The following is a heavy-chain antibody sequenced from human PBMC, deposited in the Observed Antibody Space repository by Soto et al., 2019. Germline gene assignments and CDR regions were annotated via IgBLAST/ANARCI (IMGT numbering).Heavy chain of an antibody. CDR1: GISYC. CDR2: ISLHNGDT. V-gene: IGHV1-18*04. CDR3: TTDERDDCSSINCHSFDH. D-gene: IGHD2-15*01. J-gene: IGHJ4*02. Sequence: QVHLVQSGAEVKKPGASVKVSCKAVGISYCLSWVRQAPGQGLEWMGWISLHNGDTNNAPNLQGRITMTTDTATSTTYMELRSVRPDDTAVYDCTTDERDDCSSINCHSFDHWGQGTLVTVSS.